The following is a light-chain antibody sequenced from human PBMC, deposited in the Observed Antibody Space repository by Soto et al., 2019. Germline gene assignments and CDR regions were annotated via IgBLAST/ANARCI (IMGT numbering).Light chain of an antibody. J-gene: IGLJ2*01. CDR2: VNS. CDR3: QSYDSSPSAVV. Sequence: QSVLTQPPSVSGAPGQRVTISCTGSSSNIGAGYDVHWYQQLPGTAPKLLIYVNSNRPSGVPDRFSGSKSGTSASLAITGLQAEDEADYYCQSYDSSPSAVVFGGGTKLTVL. CDR1: SSNIGAGYD. V-gene: IGLV1-40*01.